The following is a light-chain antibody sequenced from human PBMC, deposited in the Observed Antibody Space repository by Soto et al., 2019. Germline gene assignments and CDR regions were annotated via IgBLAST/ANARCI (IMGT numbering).Light chain of an antibody. CDR2: GAS. J-gene: IGKJ2*01. CDR1: QSVSSSY. CDR3: QQYRSSPPYT. Sequence: EIVLTQSPGTLSLSPGERATLSCRASQSVSSSYLAWYQQKPGQAPILLIYGASSRATGIPDRXXXXXXGXXXXXXXXXXXXEDFAVYYCQQYRSSPPYTFGQGTKLEIK. V-gene: IGKV3-20*01.